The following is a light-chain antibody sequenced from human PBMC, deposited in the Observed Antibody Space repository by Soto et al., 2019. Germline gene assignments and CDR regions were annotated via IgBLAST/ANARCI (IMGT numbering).Light chain of an antibody. V-gene: IGLV1-40*01. J-gene: IGLJ3*02. CDR1: SSNIGAGYD. CDR2: GNS. Sequence: QSVLTQPPSVSGAPGQRVTISCTGSSSNIGAGYDVHWYQHLPGTAPKLLIYGNSNRPSGVPDRFSGSKSGTSASLAIPGLQAEDEADYYCQSYDSSLSGWVFGGGTKVTVL. CDR3: QSYDSSLSGWV.